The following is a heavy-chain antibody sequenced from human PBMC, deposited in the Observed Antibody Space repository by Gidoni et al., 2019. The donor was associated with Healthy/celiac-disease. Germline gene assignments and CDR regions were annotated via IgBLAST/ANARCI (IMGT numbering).Heavy chain of an antibody. CDR1: GFTFSSYG. Sequence: QVQLVESGGGVVQPGRSLRLSCAASGFTFSSYGMHWVRQAPGKGLEWVAVIWYDGSNKYYADSVKGRFTISRDNSKNTLYLQMNSLRAEDTAVYYCARTYYYDSSGTFDYWGQGTLVTVSS. CDR2: IWYDGSNK. V-gene: IGHV3-33*01. J-gene: IGHJ4*02. CDR3: ARTYYYDSSGTFDY. D-gene: IGHD3-22*01.